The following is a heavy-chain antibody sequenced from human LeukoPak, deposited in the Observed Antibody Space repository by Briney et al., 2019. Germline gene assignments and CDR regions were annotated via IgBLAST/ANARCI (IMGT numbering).Heavy chain of an antibody. CDR3: ARRTSTVTSLYYYYYYYMDV. CDR1: SGSFSGHY. V-gene: IGHV4-34*01. D-gene: IGHD4-11*01. CDR2: INHSGFT. Sequence: SETLSLTCAVSSGSFSGHYWSWIRQPPGKGLEWVGEINHSGFTNYNPSVESRVTISLDTSTNQFSLNLTSVTAADTAVYYCARRTSTVTSLYYYYYYYMDVWANGTTVTVSS. J-gene: IGHJ6*03.